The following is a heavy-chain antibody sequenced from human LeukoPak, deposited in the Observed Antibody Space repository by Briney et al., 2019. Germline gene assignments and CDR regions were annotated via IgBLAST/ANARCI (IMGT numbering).Heavy chain of an antibody. D-gene: IGHD1-14*01. CDR3: ARGHLPEGFYYFDY. V-gene: IGHV4-59*01. CDR1: GATISSYY. J-gene: IGHJ4*02. Sequence: SETLSLTCTGSGATISSYYWSWIRQPPGKGLEWIGYIFYSGSTNYNPSLKSRVTISVDTSNKQLSLRLSSVTAADTAVYYCARGHLPEGFYYFDYWAQGPVVSVSS. CDR2: IFYSGST.